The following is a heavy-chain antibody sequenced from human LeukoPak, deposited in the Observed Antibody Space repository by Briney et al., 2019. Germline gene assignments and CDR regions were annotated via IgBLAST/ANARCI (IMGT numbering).Heavy chain of an antibody. Sequence: PSETLSLTCAVFGGSFSSGQYWSWIRQPPGKGLEWIGEINHSGSSNYNPALKSRVTISVDTSKNQFSLNLTSVTAADTATYYCARDGTTVAHLNYWGQGTLVTVSS. CDR1: GGSFSSGQY. D-gene: IGHD4-23*01. CDR3: ARDGTTVAHLNY. CDR2: INHSGSS. V-gene: IGHV4-34*01. J-gene: IGHJ4*02.